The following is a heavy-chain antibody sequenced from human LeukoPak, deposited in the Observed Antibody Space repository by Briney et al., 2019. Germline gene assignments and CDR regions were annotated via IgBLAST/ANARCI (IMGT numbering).Heavy chain of an antibody. Sequence: GVSLRLSCAASGLAFSGYGMSWVRQAPGKGLEWVSAISGSGGNTHYADSVKGQFTIYRDNSKITLYLQMNSLKGEDTVMYYCAKDVGGLVFFDSWGQGTQVTVSS. D-gene: IGHD4-23*01. V-gene: IGHV3-23*01. J-gene: IGHJ4*02. CDR1: GLAFSGYG. CDR3: AKDVGGLVFFDS. CDR2: ISGSGGNT.